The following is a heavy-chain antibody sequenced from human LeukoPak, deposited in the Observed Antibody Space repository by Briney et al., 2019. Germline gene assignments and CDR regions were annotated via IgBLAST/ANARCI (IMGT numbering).Heavy chain of an antibody. D-gene: IGHD5-18*01. CDR3: ASSEDTAMVNPFDY. Sequence: ASVKVSCKASGYTFTSYGISWVRQAPGQGLEWMGWISAYNGNTNYAQNLQGRVTMTTDTSTSTAYMELRSLRSDDTAVYYCASSEDTAMVNPFDYWGQGTLVTVSS. J-gene: IGHJ4*02. CDR1: GYTFTSYG. V-gene: IGHV1-18*01. CDR2: ISAYNGNT.